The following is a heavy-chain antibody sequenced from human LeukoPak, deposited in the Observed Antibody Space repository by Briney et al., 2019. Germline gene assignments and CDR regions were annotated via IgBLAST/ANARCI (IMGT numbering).Heavy chain of an antibody. D-gene: IGHD3-10*01. V-gene: IGHV5-51*01. CDR2: IYPGDSDT. CDR3: ARRPTNYYGFDY. CDR1: GYSFTSYW. J-gene: IGHJ4*02. Sequence: GESLQISCKGSGYSFTSYWIGWVRQMPGKGLEWMGIIYPGDSDTRYSPSFQGQATISADKSTSTAYLQWSSLRASDTAIYYCARRPTNYYGFDYWGQGTLVTVSS.